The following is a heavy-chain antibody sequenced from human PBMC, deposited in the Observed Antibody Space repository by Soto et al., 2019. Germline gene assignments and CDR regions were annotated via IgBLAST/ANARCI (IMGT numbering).Heavy chain of an antibody. D-gene: IGHD6-6*01. J-gene: IGHJ5*01. Sequence: PGGSLRLSCAASGFTFNNYAMSWIRRAPGKGFQWVSTVSASGGLHYADSVKGRFTISRDNSKNTLDLQMNSLRAEDTAIYYCAKDHAREQFVRGENWFDSWGQGTLVTVSS. V-gene: IGHV3-23*01. CDR2: VSASGGLH. CDR3: AKDHAREQFVRGENWFDS. CDR1: GFTFNNYA.